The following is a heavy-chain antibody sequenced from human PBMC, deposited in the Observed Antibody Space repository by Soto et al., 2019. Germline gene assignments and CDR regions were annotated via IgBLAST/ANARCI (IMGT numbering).Heavy chain of an antibody. Sequence: GTLSLTCAVSGGSISSGHWWSWVRQAPGKGLEWIGEIYHSGSTNYNPSLKSRVPISVDTSKNQFSLKLSSVTAADTAVYYCARGRGARRTRFDEWGKGTLVTVAS. CDR1: GGSISSGHW. CDR2: IYHSGST. D-gene: IGHD3-10*01. CDR3: ARGRGARRTRFDE. V-gene: IGHV4-4*02. J-gene: IGHJ4*02.